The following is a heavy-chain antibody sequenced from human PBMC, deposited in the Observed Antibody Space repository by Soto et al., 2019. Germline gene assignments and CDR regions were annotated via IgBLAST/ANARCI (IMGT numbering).Heavy chain of an antibody. Sequence: EVHVLESGGDLVQPGGSLRLSCAASGFTFSTYAMTWVRQAAGTGLEWVSTISDSSSTYYADAVKGRFTISRDNSKNTLHLEMTGLRADDTAVYYCAKNKGGNYCTRTSCLYSFDYWGQGTLVTVSS. CDR1: GFTFSTYA. CDR2: ISDSSST. D-gene: IGHD2-2*01. V-gene: IGHV3-23*01. J-gene: IGHJ4*02. CDR3: AKNKGGNYCTRTSCLYSFDY.